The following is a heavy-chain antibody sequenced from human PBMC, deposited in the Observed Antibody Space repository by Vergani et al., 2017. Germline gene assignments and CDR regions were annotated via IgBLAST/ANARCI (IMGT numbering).Heavy chain of an antibody. CDR3: ARDGSTKEPADARSIAGPTYFDY. Sequence: QVQLVQSGAEVKKPGSSVKVSCKASGGTFSSYAISWVRQAPRQGLEWMGGIIPIFGTANYAQKFQGRVTITADESTSTAYMELSSLRSEDTAVYYCARDGSTKEPADARSIAGPTYFDYWGQGTLVTVSS. CDR2: IIPIFGTA. V-gene: IGHV1-69*01. CDR1: GGTFSSYA. D-gene: IGHD6-25*01. J-gene: IGHJ4*02.